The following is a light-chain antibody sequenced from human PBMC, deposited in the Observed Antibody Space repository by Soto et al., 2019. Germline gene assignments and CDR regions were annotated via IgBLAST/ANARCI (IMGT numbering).Light chain of an antibody. Sequence: QAVVTQEPSLTVSPGGTVTLTCGSSTGAVTGGHFPYWFQQKPGQAPRTLIYDTSNKQSWTPARFSGSLLGGKAALTLSGAQPEDEAEYYCLLSYGGAGWVFGGGTKLTVL. CDR2: DTS. CDR1: TGAVTGGHF. V-gene: IGLV7-46*01. CDR3: LLSYGGAGWV. J-gene: IGLJ3*02.